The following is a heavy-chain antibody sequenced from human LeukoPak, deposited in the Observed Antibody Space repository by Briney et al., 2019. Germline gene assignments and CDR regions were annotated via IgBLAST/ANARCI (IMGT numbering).Heavy chain of an antibody. J-gene: IGHJ5*02. D-gene: IGHD5-24*01. CDR1: GGTFSSYA. CDR2: IIPIFGTA. Sequence: ASVKVPCKASGGTFSSYAISWVRQPPGQGLEWMGGIIPIFGTANYAQKFQGRVTITTDESTSTAYMELSSLRSEETAVYYCASHRYGLSRDGYLWWFDPWGQGTLVTVSS. CDR3: ASHRYGLSRDGYLWWFDP. V-gene: IGHV1-69*05.